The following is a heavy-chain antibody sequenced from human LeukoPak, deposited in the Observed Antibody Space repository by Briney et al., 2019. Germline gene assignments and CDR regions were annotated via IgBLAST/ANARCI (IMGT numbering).Heavy chain of an antibody. V-gene: IGHV1-69*05. Sequence: GASVKVSCKASGGTFSNYAISWVRQAPGQGLEWMGGIIPIFGTAYYAQKFQGRVTVTTDESTSTAYMELSSLRSEDTAVYYCARVDSSGWYGPFDYWGQGTLVTVSS. D-gene: IGHD6-19*01. CDR1: GGTFSNYA. J-gene: IGHJ4*02. CDR2: IIPIFGTA. CDR3: ARVDSSGWYGPFDY.